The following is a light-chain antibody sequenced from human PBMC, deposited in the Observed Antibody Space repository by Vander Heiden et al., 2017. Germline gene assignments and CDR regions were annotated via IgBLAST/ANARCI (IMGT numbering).Light chain of an antibody. CDR1: QGISSD. CDR2: DAS. V-gene: IGKV1-13*02. Sequence: SQLTQFPSSLSASVGDRVTITFLSSQGISSDLAWSQQKLGKAPKLPIYDASSFESGVPSRFSGSGSVTDFTLTISSLQPEDFATYYFQQVNSYTHTFGGGTKVXIK. J-gene: IGKJ4*01. CDR3: QQVNSYTHT.